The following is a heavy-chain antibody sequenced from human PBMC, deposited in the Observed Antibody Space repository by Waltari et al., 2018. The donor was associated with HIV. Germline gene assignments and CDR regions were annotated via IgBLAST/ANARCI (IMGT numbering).Heavy chain of an antibody. CDR3: SSDIGT. V-gene: IGHV1-69-2*01. CDR2: IDPQNGER. Sequence: EVLLAQSGSEVVKPGASEELSCTVSGNTFTAYYMHWIKQSPGKRLEWVGLIDPQNGERRYGEKFQHGVVITADPSKNTIALRLTIVTSDDTAIYYCSSDIGTWGQGTQVSVSS. CDR1: GNTFTAYY. D-gene: IGHD3-10*01. J-gene: IGHJ4*02.